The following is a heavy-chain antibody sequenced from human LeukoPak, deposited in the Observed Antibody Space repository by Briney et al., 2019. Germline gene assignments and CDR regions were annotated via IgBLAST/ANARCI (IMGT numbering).Heavy chain of an antibody. CDR1: GFTVSSNY. D-gene: IGHD2-15*01. CDR3: ARNPRSGGSCQPPWFEP. Sequence: GGSLRLSCAASGFTVSSNYMSWVRQAPGKGLEWVSVIYSGGSTYYADSVKGRFTISRDNSKNTLYLQMNSLRAEDTAVYYCARNPRSGGSCQPPWFEPWGQGNLVHGSP. V-gene: IGHV3-53*01. CDR2: IYSGGST. J-gene: IGHJ5*01.